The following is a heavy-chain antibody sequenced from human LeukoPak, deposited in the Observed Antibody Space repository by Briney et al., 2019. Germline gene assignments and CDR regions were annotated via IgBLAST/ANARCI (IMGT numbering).Heavy chain of an antibody. Sequence: SETLSLTCTVSGVSISTTTYYWGWIRQLPGKGLEWIGGVFYSGSAYYNPSLKSRVTISVDTSKNQFSLKLSSVTAADTAVYYCARVVVRYFDWLLSWFDPWGQGTLVTVSS. CDR2: VFYSGSA. D-gene: IGHD3-9*01. V-gene: IGHV4-39*07. CDR3: ARVVVRYFDWLLSWFDP. J-gene: IGHJ5*02. CDR1: GVSISTTTYY.